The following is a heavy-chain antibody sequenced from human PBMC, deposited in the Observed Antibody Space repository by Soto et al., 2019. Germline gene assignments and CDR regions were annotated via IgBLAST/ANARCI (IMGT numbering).Heavy chain of an antibody. CDR3: AAGGGLPRYY. CDR1: GGSISSGGYS. Sequence: QLQLQESGSGLVKPSQTLSLTCAVSGGSISSGGYSWSWIRQPPGKGLEWIGYIYHSGSTYYNPSLQRRVTIAVDRSKTQFSLKLSSVTAADTAVYSCAAGGGLPRYYWGQGTLVTVSS. J-gene: IGHJ4*02. CDR2: IYHSGST. V-gene: IGHV4-30-2*01. D-gene: IGHD5-12*01.